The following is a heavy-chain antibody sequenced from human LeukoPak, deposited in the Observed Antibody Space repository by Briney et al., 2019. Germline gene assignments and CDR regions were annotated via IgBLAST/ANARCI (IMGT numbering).Heavy chain of an antibody. D-gene: IGHD6-13*01. CDR1: GGSISSGGYY. CDR2: IYHSGST. Sequence: PSETLSLTCTVSGGSISSGGYYWGWIRQPPGKGREGIGYIYHSGSTYYNPSLKSRVTISVDRSKNQFSLKLSSVTAADTAVYYCARATGYSSSYYYYYYMDVWGKGTTVTVSS. V-gene: IGHV4-30-2*01. CDR3: ARATGYSSSYYYYYYMDV. J-gene: IGHJ6*03.